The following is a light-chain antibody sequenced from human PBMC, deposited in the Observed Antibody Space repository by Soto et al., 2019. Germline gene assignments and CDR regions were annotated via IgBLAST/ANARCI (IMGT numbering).Light chain of an antibody. CDR3: SSYAATNNYV. CDR2: EVN. CDR1: SSDVGGYNY. J-gene: IGLJ2*01. V-gene: IGLV2-8*01. Sequence: QSVLTQPPSASGSPGQSVTISCTGTSSDVGGYNYVSWYQQHPGKAPKVMIYEVNKRPSGVPDRFSGSKSGNTASLTVSGLQAEDEADYYCSSYAATNNYVFG.